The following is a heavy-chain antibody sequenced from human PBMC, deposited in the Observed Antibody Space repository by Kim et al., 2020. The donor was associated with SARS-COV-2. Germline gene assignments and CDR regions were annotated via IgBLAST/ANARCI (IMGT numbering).Heavy chain of an antibody. Sequence: KGRFTISRDNSKNTLYLQMNSLGAEDTAGYYCAKGQNYYGSGSYYNVPDYWGQGTLVTVSS. J-gene: IGHJ4*02. V-gene: IGHV3-30*02. D-gene: IGHD3-10*01. CDR3: AKGQNYYGSGSYYNVPDY.